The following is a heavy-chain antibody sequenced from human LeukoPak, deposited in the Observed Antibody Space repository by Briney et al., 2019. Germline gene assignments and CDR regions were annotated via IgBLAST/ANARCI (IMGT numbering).Heavy chain of an antibody. J-gene: IGHJ3*02. CDR2: ISGSGGST. CDR3: ARDDYDAFDI. D-gene: IGHD4-11*01. CDR1: GFTFTNYG. V-gene: IGHV3-23*01. Sequence: GGSLRLSCAASGFTFTNYGMNWVRQAPGKGLEWVSGISGSGGSTYYADSVKGRFTISRDNSKNTLYLQMNSLRAEDTAVYYCARDDYDAFDIWGQGTMVTVSS.